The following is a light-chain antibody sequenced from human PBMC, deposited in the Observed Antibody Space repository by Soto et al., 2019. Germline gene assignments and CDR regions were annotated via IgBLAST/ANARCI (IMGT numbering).Light chain of an antibody. CDR3: QSYDSSLSAYVV. J-gene: IGLJ2*01. CDR1: SSNIGAGYD. Sequence: QSVLTQPPSVSGAPGQRVTISCTGSSSNIGAGYDVHWYQQLPGTAPKLLIYGNSNRPSGDPDRFSGSKSGTSASLAITGLQAEDEADYYCQSYDSSLSAYVVFGGGTKLTVL. V-gene: IGLV1-40*01. CDR2: GNS.